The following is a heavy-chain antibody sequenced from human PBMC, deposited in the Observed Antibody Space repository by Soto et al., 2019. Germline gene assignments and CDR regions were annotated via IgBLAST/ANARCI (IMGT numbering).Heavy chain of an antibody. V-gene: IGHV4-59*08. CDR2: IYYSGST. D-gene: IGHD5-12*01. CDR3: ARHKDIVATIGVYFDY. CDR1: GGSISSYY. Sequence: SETLSLTCTVSGGSISSYYWSWIRQPPGKGLEWIGYIYYSGSTNYNPSLKSRVTISVDTSKNQFSLKLSSVTAADTAVYYCARHKDIVATIGVYFDYWGQGTLVTVPQ. J-gene: IGHJ4*02.